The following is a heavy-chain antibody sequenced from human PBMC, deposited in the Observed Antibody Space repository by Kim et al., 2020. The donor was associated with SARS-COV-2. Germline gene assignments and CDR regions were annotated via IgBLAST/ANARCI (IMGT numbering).Heavy chain of an antibody. CDR1: GGSISSYY. D-gene: IGHD2-2*02. Sequence: SETLSLTCTVSGGSISSYYWSWIRQPPGKGLEWIGYIYYSGSNNYNPSLKSRVTISVDTSKNQFSLKLSSVTAADTAVYYCARESCSSTSCHIKEYYFD. V-gene: IGHV4-59*13. CDR3: ARESCSSTSCHIKEYYFD. CDR2: IYYSGSN. J-gene: IGHJ4*01.